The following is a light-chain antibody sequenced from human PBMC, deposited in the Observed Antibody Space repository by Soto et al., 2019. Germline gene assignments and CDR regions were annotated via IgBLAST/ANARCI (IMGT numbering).Light chain of an antibody. V-gene: IGKV3-20*01. Sequence: EIVLTQSPGTLSSSPGERATLSCRASQSVTGSYLAWYQQKPGQAPRLLIYGASSRASGITDRFSGSGSGTDFTLTISRLEPEDFAVDYCQQYGSSPPVTFGPGTNVDIK. CDR1: QSVTGSY. CDR3: QQYGSSPPVT. CDR2: GAS. J-gene: IGKJ3*01.